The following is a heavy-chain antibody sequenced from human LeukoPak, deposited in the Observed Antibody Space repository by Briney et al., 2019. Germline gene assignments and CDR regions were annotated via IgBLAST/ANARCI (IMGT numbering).Heavy chain of an antibody. CDR3: ARGGVLPNCFDP. CDR1: GFTFSSYE. V-gene: IGHV3-48*03. CDR2: ISSSGSTI. J-gene: IGHJ5*02. D-gene: IGHD3-10*01. Sequence: GGSLRLSCAASGFTFSSYEMNWVRQAPGKGLEWVSYISSSGSTIYYADSVKGRFTISRDNPKNSLYLQMNSLRAEDTAVYYCARGGVLPNCFDPWGQGTLVTVSS.